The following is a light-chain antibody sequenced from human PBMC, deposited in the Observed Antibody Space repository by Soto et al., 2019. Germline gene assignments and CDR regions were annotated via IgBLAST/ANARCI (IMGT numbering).Light chain of an antibody. CDR2: KAS. CDR3: QHYNSL. J-gene: IGKJ1*01. Sequence: DIQMTQSPATLSASLGDRVTITCRASQSISTWLAWYQQKPGKAPKLLIYKASTLESGVPSRFSGSGSGTEFTLTISSLQPDDFATYYCQHYNSLFGQGTKVEIE. CDR1: QSISTW. V-gene: IGKV1-5*03.